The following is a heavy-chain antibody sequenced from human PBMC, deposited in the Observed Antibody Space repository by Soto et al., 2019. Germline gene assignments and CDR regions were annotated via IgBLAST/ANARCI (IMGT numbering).Heavy chain of an antibody. Sequence: SETLSLTCTVSGGSINSGCYSWTWIRQPPGKGLEWIGFIYHTGTTYYNPSLKSRVTISVDRSKNQFSLKLNSVTAEDTAVYYCTRVYSSSYHYFDYWGQGTLVTVSS. V-gene: IGHV4-30-2*01. CDR2: IYHTGTT. CDR1: GGSINSGCYS. D-gene: IGHD6-13*01. J-gene: IGHJ4*02. CDR3: TRVYSSSYHYFDY.